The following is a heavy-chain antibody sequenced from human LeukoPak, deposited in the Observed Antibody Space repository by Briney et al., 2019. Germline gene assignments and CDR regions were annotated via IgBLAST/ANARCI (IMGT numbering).Heavy chain of an antibody. J-gene: IGHJ4*02. Sequence: AGGSLRLSCAASEFTFSHHWMTWVRQAPGKGLELVANIKQDGSETYYVDSVKGRFTISRDNAKNSLDMQMNSLRVEDTAVYYCARFPRYWGQGILVTVSS. CDR2: IKQDGSET. CDR3: ARFPRY. V-gene: IGHV3-7*03. CDR1: EFTFSHHW.